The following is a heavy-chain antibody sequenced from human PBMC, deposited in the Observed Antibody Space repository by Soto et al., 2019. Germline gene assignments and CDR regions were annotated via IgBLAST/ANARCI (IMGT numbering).Heavy chain of an antibody. V-gene: IGHV3-23*01. CDR1: GFTFSSYA. D-gene: IGHD2-15*01. CDR2: ISGSGGST. Sequence: EVQLLESGGGLVQPGGSLRLSCAASGFTFSSYAMSWVRQAPGKGLEWVSAISGSGGSTYYADSVKGRFTISRDNSKNTLYLQMNSLRAEDTAVYYCASGREYCSGGSCYYAFDIWGQGTMVTVSS. CDR3: ASGREYCSGGSCYYAFDI. J-gene: IGHJ3*02.